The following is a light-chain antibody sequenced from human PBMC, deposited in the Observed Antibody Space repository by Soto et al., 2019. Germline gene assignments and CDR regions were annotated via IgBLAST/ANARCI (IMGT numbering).Light chain of an antibody. CDR1: SSNIGAGYD. Sequence: VLTQPPSVSGAPGQRVTISCTGSSSNIGAGYDVHWYQQLPGTAPKLLIHGNSNRPSGVPDRFSGSKSGTSASLAITGLQAEDEADYYCQSYDSSLSGPGVFGGGTKLTVL. J-gene: IGLJ3*02. CDR2: GNS. CDR3: QSYDSSLSGPGV. V-gene: IGLV1-40*01.